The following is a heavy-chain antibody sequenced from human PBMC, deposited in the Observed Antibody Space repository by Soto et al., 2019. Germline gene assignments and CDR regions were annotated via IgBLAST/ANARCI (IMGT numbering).Heavy chain of an antibody. J-gene: IGHJ6*02. CDR3: ARSQGSSTSLDIYYYYYYGMDV. CDR2: IIPISDTT. Sequence: QVQLVQSGAEVKKPGSSVKVSCKASGGTFSSYAISWVRQAPGQGLEWMGGIIPISDTTNYAQKFQGRDTITADESTSTAYMELGSLRSDDTAVYYCARSQGSSTSLDIYYYYYYGMDVWGQGTTVTVSS. D-gene: IGHD2-2*01. CDR1: GGTFSSYA. V-gene: IGHV1-69*01.